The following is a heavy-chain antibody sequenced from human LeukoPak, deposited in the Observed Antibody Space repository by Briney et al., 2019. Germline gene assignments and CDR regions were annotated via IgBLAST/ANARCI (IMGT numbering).Heavy chain of an antibody. CDR2: IYYSGST. Sequence: SETLSLTCTVSGGSISSGDYYWSWIRQPPGKGLEWIGYIYYSGSTYYSPSLKSRVTISVDTSKNQFSLKLGSVTAADTAVYYCARESVGCSSTSCYYWGQGTLVTVSS. CDR1: GGSISSGDYY. V-gene: IGHV4-30-4*01. J-gene: IGHJ4*02. D-gene: IGHD2-2*01. CDR3: ARESVGCSSTSCYY.